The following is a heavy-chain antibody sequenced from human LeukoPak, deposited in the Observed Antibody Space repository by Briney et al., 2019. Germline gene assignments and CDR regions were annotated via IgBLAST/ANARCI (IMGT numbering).Heavy chain of an antibody. J-gene: IGHJ5*02. CDR2: INHSGST. D-gene: IGHD6-13*01. CDR1: GGSFSGYY. CDR3: ARVFLAAAGNWFDP. Sequence: SETLSLTCAVYGGSFSGYYWSWIRQPPGKGLEWIGEINHSGSTNYNPSLKSRVTISVDTSKNQFSLKLSSVTAADTAVYYCARVFLAAAGNWFDPWGQGTLVTVSS. V-gene: IGHV4-34*01.